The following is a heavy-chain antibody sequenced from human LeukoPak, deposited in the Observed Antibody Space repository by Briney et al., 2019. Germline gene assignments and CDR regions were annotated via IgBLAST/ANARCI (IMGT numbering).Heavy chain of an antibody. CDR1: GYTFTSYD. J-gene: IGHJ6*02. D-gene: IGHD1-26*01. CDR2: MNPNSGNT. CDR3: ARDLGVGATGYYYGMDV. V-gene: IGHV1-8*01. Sequence: ASVKVSCKASGYTFTSYDINWVRQATGQGLEWMGWMNPNSGNTGYAQKFQGRVTMTRNTSISTAYMELSSLRSEDTAVYYCARDLGVGATGYYYGMDVWGQGTTVTVSS.